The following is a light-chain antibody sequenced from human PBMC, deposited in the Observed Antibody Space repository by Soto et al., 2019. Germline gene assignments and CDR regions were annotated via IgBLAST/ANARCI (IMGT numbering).Light chain of an antibody. J-gene: IGKJ1*01. Sequence: DIRMTQSPSSLSASVGDRVTIACRASQSIDTHLNWYQQHPGKAPNALIYEASNLQSGVPSRFSGSGSGTDFTRTISGLQHDDSATYYCQQTYSPPSTFGQGTKVESK. CDR3: QQTYSPPST. V-gene: IGKV1-39*01. CDR1: QSIDTH. CDR2: EAS.